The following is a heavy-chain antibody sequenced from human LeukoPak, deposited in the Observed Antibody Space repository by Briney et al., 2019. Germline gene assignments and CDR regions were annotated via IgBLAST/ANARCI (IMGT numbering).Heavy chain of an antibody. V-gene: IGHV3-7*01. Sequence: GGSLRLSCAASGFTFSSYWMSWVRQAPGKGLEWVANIKQDGSEKYYVDSVKGRFTTSRDNAKNSLYLQMNSLRAEDTAVYYCAGDSSGYYQDYWGQGTLVTVSS. D-gene: IGHD3-22*01. CDR1: GFTFSSYW. CDR2: IKQDGSEK. CDR3: AGDSSGYYQDY. J-gene: IGHJ4*02.